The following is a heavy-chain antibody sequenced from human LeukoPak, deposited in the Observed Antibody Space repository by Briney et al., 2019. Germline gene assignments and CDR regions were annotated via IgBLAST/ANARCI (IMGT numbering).Heavy chain of an antibody. CDR2: ISSSGSTI. Sequence: GGSLRLSCAASGFTFSSYEMNWVRQAPGKGLEWVSYISSSGSTIYYADSVKGRFTISRDNAKNSLYLQMNSLRAEDTAVYYCASPVFFWQTRRSHYYYMDVWGKGTTVTVSS. CDR3: ASPVFFWQTRRSHYYYMDV. CDR1: GFTFSSYE. D-gene: IGHD3-3*01. J-gene: IGHJ6*03. V-gene: IGHV3-48*03.